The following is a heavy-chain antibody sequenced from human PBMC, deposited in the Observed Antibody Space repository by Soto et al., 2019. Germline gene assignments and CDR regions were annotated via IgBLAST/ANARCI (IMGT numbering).Heavy chain of an antibody. Sequence: QVQLQESGPGLVKPSQTLSLTCTVSGGSISSGGYYWSWIRQHPGKGLEWIGYIYYSGSTYYNPSLNSRVTISVDTSKNQCSLKLSSVTAADTAVYYCARDWGRSGYSHWFDPWGQGTLVTVSS. CDR3: ARDWGRSGYSHWFDP. V-gene: IGHV4-31*03. J-gene: IGHJ5*02. CDR1: GGSISSGGYY. CDR2: IYYSGST. D-gene: IGHD5-12*01.